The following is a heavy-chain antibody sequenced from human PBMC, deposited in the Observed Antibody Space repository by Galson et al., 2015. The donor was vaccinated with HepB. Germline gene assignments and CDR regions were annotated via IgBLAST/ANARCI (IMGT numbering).Heavy chain of an antibody. D-gene: IGHD3-3*01. J-gene: IGHJ4*02. Sequence: SLRLSCAASGFTFSSYSMNWVRQAPGKGLEWVSSISSSSYIYYADSVKGRFTISRDNAKNSLYLQMNSLRAEDTAVYYCARDVGHDFWSGYPVDYWGQGTLVTVSS. V-gene: IGHV3-21*01. CDR1: GFTFSSYS. CDR2: ISSSSYI. CDR3: ARDVGHDFWSGYPVDY.